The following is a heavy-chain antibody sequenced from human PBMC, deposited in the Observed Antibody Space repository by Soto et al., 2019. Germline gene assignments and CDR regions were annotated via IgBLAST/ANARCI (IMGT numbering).Heavy chain of an antibody. CDR2: IYYSGST. Sequence: SETLSLTCTFSVVSISSGGYYCSWIRQHPWKGLEWIGYIYYSGSTYYNPSLKSRVTISVDTSKNQFSLKLSSVTAADTAVYYCASTYDFWSAPDTTYYSYGMEVWGQGTTVSVS. J-gene: IGHJ6*01. D-gene: IGHD3-3*01. CDR3: ASTYDFWSAPDTTYYSYGMEV. V-gene: IGHV4-31*03. CDR1: VVSISSGGYY.